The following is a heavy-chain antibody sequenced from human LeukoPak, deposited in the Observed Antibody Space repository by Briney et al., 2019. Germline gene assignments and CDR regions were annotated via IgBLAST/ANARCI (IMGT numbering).Heavy chain of an antibody. D-gene: IGHD5-18*01. CDR3: ARGPPLDGYSYGENWFDP. CDR1: GGTFSSYT. J-gene: IGHJ5*02. V-gene: IGHV1-69*02. Sequence: ASVKVSCKASGGTFSSYTISWVREAPGQGLEWMGRIIPILGIANYAQKFQGRVTITADKSTITAYMELSSLRSEDTAVYYCARGPPLDGYSYGENWFDPWGQGTLVTVSS. CDR2: IIPILGIA.